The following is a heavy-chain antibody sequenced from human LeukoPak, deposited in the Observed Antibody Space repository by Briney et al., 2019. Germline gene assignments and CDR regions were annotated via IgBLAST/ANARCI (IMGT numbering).Heavy chain of an antibody. J-gene: IGHJ4*02. CDR1: GFTFSSYE. V-gene: IGHV3-48*03. D-gene: IGHD1-1*01. CDR2: ISSSGSTI. Sequence: PGGSLRLSCAASGFTFSSYEMNWVRQAPGKGLEWVSYISSSGSTIYYADSVKGRFTISRDNAKNSLYLQMNSLKTEDTAVYYCTRPGMTEGYDYWGQGMLVIVSS. CDR3: TRPGMTEGYDY.